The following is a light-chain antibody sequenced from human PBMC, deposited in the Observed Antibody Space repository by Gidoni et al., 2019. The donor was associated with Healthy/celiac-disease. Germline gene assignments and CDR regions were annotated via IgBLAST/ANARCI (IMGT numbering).Light chain of an antibody. CDR2: WAS. CDR1: QSVLYISNNDNY. J-gene: IGKJ4*01. V-gene: IGKV4-1*01. Sequence: DIVMTQTPDSLAVSLGERATNNCKSSQSVLYISNNDNYLAWYQQKPGQPPKLPIYWASTRESGVPDRFSGSGSGTDFTLTISSLQAVDVAVYYCQQYYSTPLTFXGXTKVEIK. CDR3: QQYYSTPLT.